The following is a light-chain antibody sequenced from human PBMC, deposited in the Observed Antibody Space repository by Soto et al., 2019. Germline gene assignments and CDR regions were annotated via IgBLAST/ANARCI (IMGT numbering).Light chain of an antibody. Sequence: ESFLAQSRASLSLFPGEIATLSCRASQSVKTFLVWYQQRPGQAPRLLIYDASHRAAGIPARFSGSGFGTDFTLTISSLEPEDAAVYYCQQRSNWPPITFGQGTRLEIK. J-gene: IGKJ5*01. CDR2: DAS. CDR1: QSVKTF. V-gene: IGKV3-11*01. CDR3: QQRSNWPPIT.